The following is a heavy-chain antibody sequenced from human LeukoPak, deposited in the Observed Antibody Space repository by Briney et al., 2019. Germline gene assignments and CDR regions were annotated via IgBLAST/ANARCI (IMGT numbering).Heavy chain of an antibody. V-gene: IGHV3-72*01. J-gene: IGHJ6*02. Sequence: GGSLRLSCAASGFTFSDHYMDWVRQAPGKGLEWVGRTRNKANSYTTEYAASVKGRFTISRDDSKNSLYLQMNSLKTEDTAVYYCAGGYDSSGYYLDDYYYYGMDVWGQGTTVTVSS. D-gene: IGHD3-22*01. CDR3: AGGYDSSGYYLDDYYYYGMDV. CDR2: TRNKANSYTT. CDR1: GFTFSDHY.